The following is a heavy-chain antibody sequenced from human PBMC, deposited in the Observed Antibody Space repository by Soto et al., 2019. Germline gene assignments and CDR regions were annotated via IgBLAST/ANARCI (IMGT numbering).Heavy chain of an antibody. V-gene: IGHV5-51*01. CDR3: AASILYYGMDV. CDR1: GYTFTNYW. J-gene: IGHJ6*02. Sequence: GESLKMSCKGPGYTFTNYWIGWVLQMHGKGPAWMGSIYPGDSDTKYSPSFQGQVTISADQSITTTYLQWSRLRASDTAIYYCAASILYYGMDVWGQGTTVTVSS. CDR2: IYPGDSDT.